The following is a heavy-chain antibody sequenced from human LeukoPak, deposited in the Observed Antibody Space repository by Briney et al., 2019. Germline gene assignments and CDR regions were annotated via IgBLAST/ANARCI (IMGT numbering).Heavy chain of an antibody. D-gene: IGHD5-24*01. V-gene: IGHV4-39*01. CDR2: IYHSGGT. CDR1: GDSIKNRDSY. Sequence: SETLSLTCSVSGDSIKNRDSYWGWIRQPPGKGPQWIGGIYHSGGTYFNPSLKSRVRMSVDASRNHFSLELTSVTAADTAVYYCARHAYNYGLDYFDPWGQGTLVTVSS. J-gene: IGHJ5*02. CDR3: ARHAYNYGLDYFDP.